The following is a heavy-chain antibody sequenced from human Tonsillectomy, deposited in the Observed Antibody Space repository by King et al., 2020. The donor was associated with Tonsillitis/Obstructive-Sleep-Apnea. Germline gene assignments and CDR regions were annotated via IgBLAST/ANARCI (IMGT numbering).Heavy chain of an antibody. CDR1: GFSLSTSGVG. CDR2: IYWDDDK. J-gene: IGHJ4*02. CDR3: AHGHTVPYYYDSSGYYYGYFDY. Sequence: TLKESGPTLVKPTQTLTLTCTFSGFSLSTSGVGVGWIRQPPGKALEWLALIYWDDDKRYSPSLKSRLTITKDTSKNQVVLTMTNMDPVDTATYYCAHGHTVPYYYDSSGYYYGYFDYWGQGTLVTVSS. D-gene: IGHD3-22*01. V-gene: IGHV2-5*02.